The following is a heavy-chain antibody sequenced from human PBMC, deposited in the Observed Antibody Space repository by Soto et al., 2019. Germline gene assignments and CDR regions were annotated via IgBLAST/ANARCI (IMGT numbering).Heavy chain of an antibody. J-gene: IGHJ6*02. CDR3: ARDLGQLLYYYGMDV. CDR1: GFTFSSYA. V-gene: IGHV3-30-3*01. D-gene: IGHD2-2*01. CDR2: ISYDGSNK. Sequence: PGGSLRLSCAASGFTFSSYAMHWVRQAPGKGLEWVAVISYDGSNKYYADSVKGRFTISRDNSKNTLYLQMNSLRAEDTAVYYCARDLGQLLYYYGMDVWGQGTTVTVSS.